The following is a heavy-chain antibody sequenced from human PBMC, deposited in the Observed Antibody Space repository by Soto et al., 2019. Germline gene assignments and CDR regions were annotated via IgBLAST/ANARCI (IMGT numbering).Heavy chain of an antibody. V-gene: IGHV4-39*01. Sequence: PSETLSLTCTVSGGSISSSSYYWGWIRQPPGKGLEWIGSIYYSGSTYYNPSLKSRVTISVDTSKNQFSLKLSSVTAADTAVYYCRAPRFSFTDYDFWSGSDYYGMDAGGQGTTVTVSS. CDR2: IYYSGST. D-gene: IGHD3-3*01. CDR3: RAPRFSFTDYDFWSGSDYYGMDA. J-gene: IGHJ6*02. CDR1: GGSISSSSYY.